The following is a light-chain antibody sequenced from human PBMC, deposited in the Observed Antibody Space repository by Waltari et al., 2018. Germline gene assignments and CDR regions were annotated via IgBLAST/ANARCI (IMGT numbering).Light chain of an antibody. CDR1: SGSVSTNDY. J-gene: IGLJ3*02. V-gene: IGLV8-61*01. CDR2: NTN. CDR3: VLYMGSGSWV. Sequence: QTVVTQEPSFSVSPGGTVTLTCGLSSGSVSTNDYPSWYQQTPGQAPRTLIYNTNTRSSGVPDRFSGSILGNKAALPITAAQTDDESDYYCVLYMGSGSWVFGGGTKLTVL.